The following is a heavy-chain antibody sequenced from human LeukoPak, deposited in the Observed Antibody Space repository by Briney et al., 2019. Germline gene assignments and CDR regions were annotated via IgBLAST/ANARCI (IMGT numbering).Heavy chain of an antibody. CDR3: AKDGGIAAVTASSFCDY. Sequence: GGSLRLSCAASGFTFGIYAMSWVRQAPGKGLEWVSAISGSGGSTYYADSVKGRFTISRDNSKNTLYLQMSSLRAEDTAVYYCAKDGGIAAVTASSFCDYWGQGTLVTVSS. CDR1: GFTFGIYA. J-gene: IGHJ4*02. D-gene: IGHD6-13*01. CDR2: ISGSGGST. V-gene: IGHV3-23*01.